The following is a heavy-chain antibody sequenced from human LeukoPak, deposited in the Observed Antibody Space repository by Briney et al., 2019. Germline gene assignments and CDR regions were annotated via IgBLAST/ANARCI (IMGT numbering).Heavy chain of an antibody. J-gene: IGHJ4*02. CDR3: ARRWEIDY. Sequence: GRSLRLSCAASGFTFSSYAMHWVRQAPGKGLEWVAVISYDGSNKYYADSVKGRFTISRDNAKNSLYLQMNSLRAEDTAVYYCARRWEIDYWGQGTLVTVSS. V-gene: IGHV3-30*04. CDR2: ISYDGSNK. D-gene: IGHD5-24*01. CDR1: GFTFSSYA.